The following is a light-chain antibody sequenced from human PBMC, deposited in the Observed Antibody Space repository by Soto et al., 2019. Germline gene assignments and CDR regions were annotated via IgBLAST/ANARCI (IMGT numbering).Light chain of an antibody. CDR2: GAS. CDR1: QSITRN. V-gene: IGKV3-15*01. Sequence: IVMTQSPATLSVSPGERATLSCRASQSITRNLAWYQQSPGQAPRILIYGASTRATGIPARFSGSGSGTDFTLTISRLEPEDFAVYYCQQYGGSMTFGQGTKVDIK. J-gene: IGKJ1*01. CDR3: QQYGGSMT.